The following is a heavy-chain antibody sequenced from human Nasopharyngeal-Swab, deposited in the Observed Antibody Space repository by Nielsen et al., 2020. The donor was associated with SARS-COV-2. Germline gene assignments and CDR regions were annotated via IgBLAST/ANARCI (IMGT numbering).Heavy chain of an antibody. CDR2: ARDKANRYTT. D-gene: IGHD3-16*01. Sequence: WIRQPPGKGLEWVGRARDKANRYTTEYAASVKGRFTISRDDSKNSLYLQMNSLKTEDTAVYFCARVKRGKKSVRGYYFDYWGQGTLVTVSS. CDR3: ARVKRGKKSVRGYYFDY. J-gene: IGHJ4*02. V-gene: IGHV3-72*01.